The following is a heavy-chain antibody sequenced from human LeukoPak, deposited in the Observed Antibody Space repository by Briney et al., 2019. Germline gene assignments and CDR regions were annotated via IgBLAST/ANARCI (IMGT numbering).Heavy chain of an antibody. CDR2: ISAYNGNT. J-gene: IGHJ6*02. D-gene: IGHD6-19*01. Sequence: ASVKVSCKASGYTFTSYGISWVRQAPGQGLEWMGWISAYNGNTNYAQKFQGRVTITADKSTSTAYMELSSLRSEDTAVYYCARTLLSSSGWYSRGMDVWGQGTTVTVSS. V-gene: IGHV1-18*01. CDR3: ARTLLSSSGWYSRGMDV. CDR1: GYTFTSYG.